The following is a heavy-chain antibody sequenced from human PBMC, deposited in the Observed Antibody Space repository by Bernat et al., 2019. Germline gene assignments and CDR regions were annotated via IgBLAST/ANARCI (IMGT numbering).Heavy chain of an antibody. V-gene: IGHV3-30*02. D-gene: IGHD3-22*01. J-gene: IGHJ4*02. CDR3: AKRGPRIDIYYDSSGFDY. Sequence: QVQLVESGGGVVQPGGSLRLSCAASGFTFSSYGMHWVRQAPGKGLEWVAFIRYDGSNKYYADSVKGRFTISRDNSKNTLYLQMNSLRAEDTAVYYCAKRGPRIDIYYDSSGFDYWGQGTLVTVSS. CDR2: IRYDGSNK. CDR1: GFTFSSYG.